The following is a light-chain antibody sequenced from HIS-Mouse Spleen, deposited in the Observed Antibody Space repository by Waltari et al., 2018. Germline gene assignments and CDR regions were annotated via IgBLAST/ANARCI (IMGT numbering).Light chain of an antibody. CDR2: LGS. CDR1: QRLLHSNGYNY. V-gene: IGKV2-28*01. Sequence: IVLTQSPLSLPVTPGQPSSLSCRSSQRLLHSNGYNYLDWYLQKPGQSPQLLIYLGSNRASGVPDRFSGSGSGTDFTLKISRVEAEDVGVYYCMQALQTPWTFGQGTKLEIK. CDR3: MQALQTPWT. J-gene: IGKJ2*01.